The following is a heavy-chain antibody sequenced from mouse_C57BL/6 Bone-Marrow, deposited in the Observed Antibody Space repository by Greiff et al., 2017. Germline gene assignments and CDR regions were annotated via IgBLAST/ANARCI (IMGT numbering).Heavy chain of an antibody. V-gene: IGHV5-9-1*02. D-gene: IGHD1-1*01. CDR2: ISSGGDYI. CDR1: GFTFSSYA. CDR3: TRAYYYGSRGDAMDY. Sequence: EVKLVESGEGLVKPGGSLELSCAASGFTFSSYAMSWVRQTPEKRLEWVAYISSGGDYIYYADTVKGRFTISRDNARNTLYLQMSSLKSEDTAMYYCTRAYYYGSRGDAMDYWGQGTSGTVSS. J-gene: IGHJ4*01.